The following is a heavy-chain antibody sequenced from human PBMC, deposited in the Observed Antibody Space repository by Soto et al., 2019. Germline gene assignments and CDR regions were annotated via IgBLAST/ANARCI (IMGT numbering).Heavy chain of an antibody. D-gene: IGHD5-12*01. Sequence: EVQLVQSGAEVKKPGESLRISCKGSGYSFTSYWISWVRQMPGKGLEWMGRIDPSDSYTNYSPSFQGHVTISADKSISTAYRQWSSLKASDTAMYYCARLAMATRRGYYGMDVWCHGTTVTVSS. V-gene: IGHV5-10-1*01. CDR3: ARLAMATRRGYYGMDV. J-gene: IGHJ6*02. CDR1: GYSFTSYW. CDR2: IDPSDSYT.